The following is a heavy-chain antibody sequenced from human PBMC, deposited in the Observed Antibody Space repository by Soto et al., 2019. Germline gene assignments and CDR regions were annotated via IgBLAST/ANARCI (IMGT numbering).Heavy chain of an antibody. CDR1: GGTFSSYT. J-gene: IGHJ4*02. Sequence: SVKVSCKASGGTFSSYTISWVRQAPGQGLEWMGRIIPILGIANYAQKFQGRVTITADKSTSTAYMELSSLRSEDTAVYYCARDVCSGGSCYSGYWGQGTLVTVSS. D-gene: IGHD2-15*01. CDR2: IIPILGIA. V-gene: IGHV1-69*04. CDR3: ARDVCSGGSCYSGY.